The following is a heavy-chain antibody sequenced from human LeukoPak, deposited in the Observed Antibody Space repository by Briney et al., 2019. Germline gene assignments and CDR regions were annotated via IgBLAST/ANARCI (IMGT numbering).Heavy chain of an antibody. CDR3: SRAHSSGWHSCDY. D-gene: IGHD6-19*01. J-gene: IGHJ4*02. V-gene: IGHV3-30*03. CDR1: GFTFSSYS. CDR2: ISYDGSNK. Sequence: GGSLRLSCAASGFTFSSYSMNWVRQAPGKGLEWVAAISYDGSNKFYADSVKGRFIISRDNSRNTLYLQMNSLRAEDTAVYYCSRAHSSGWHSCDYWGQGTLVTVSS.